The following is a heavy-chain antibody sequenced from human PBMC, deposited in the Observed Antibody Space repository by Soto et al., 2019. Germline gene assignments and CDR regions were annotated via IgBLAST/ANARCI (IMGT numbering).Heavy chain of an antibody. CDR1: GFTFSSDA. CDR3: AKFASTRSLWVY. D-gene: IGHD7-27*01. V-gene: IGHV3-23*01. CDR2: ISGSGGNT. J-gene: IGHJ4*02. Sequence: SLRLTCAASGFTFSSDAMSWDRQAPGKGLKWVSSISGSGGNTYYADSVKGRFTISRDNSKNTMYLQVNSLRAEDTAVYYCAKFASTRSLWVYWGQGIVVPVSS.